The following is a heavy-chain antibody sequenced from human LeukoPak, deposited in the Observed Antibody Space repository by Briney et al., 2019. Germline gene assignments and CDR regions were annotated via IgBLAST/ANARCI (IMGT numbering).Heavy chain of an antibody. V-gene: IGHV4-31*03. CDR1: GGSISSGGYY. J-gene: IGHJ4*02. Sequence: PSETLSLTCTVSGGSISSGGYYWSWIRQHPGKGLEWIGYIYYSGSTYYNPSLKSRVTISVDTSKNQFSLKLSSVTAADTAVYYCARHSYGDYYFDYWGQGTLVTVSS. D-gene: IGHD4-17*01. CDR2: IYYSGST. CDR3: ARHSYGDYYFDY.